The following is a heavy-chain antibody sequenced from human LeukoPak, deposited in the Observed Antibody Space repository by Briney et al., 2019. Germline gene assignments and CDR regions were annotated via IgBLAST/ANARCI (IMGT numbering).Heavy chain of an antibody. V-gene: IGHV4-61*02. J-gene: IGHJ5*02. Sequence: SETLSLTCTVSGGSISTGDYYWSWIRQPAGKELEWIGRIYTSGDTIYNSSLKSRVTISVDTSKNQFSPKLSSVTAADTAVYYCARGLPPGAFDPWGQGTLVTVSS. CDR3: ARGLPPGAFDP. CDR2: IYTSGDT. CDR1: GGSISTGDYY. D-gene: IGHD2-15*01.